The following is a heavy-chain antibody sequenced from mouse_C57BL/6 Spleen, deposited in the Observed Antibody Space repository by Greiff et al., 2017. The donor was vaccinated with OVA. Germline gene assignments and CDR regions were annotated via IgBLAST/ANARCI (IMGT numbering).Heavy chain of an antibody. J-gene: IGHJ3*01. D-gene: IGHD4-1*01. CDR1: GFTFSSYT. V-gene: IGHV5-9*01. Sequence: EVQVVESGGGLVKPGGSLKLSCAASGFTFSSYTMSWVRQTPEKRLEWVATISGGGGNTYYPDSVKGRFTISRDNAKNTLYLQMSSLRSEDTALYYCARQGGRTGTTWFAYWGQGTLVTVSA. CDR3: ARQGGRTGTTWFAY. CDR2: ISGGGGNT.